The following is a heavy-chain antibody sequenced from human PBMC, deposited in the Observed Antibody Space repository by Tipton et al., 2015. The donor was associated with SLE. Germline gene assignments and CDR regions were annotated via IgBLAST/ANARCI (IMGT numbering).Heavy chain of an antibody. Sequence: LSLTCTVSGGSISSGSYYWSWIRQPAGKGLEWIGRIYTSGSTNYNPSLKSRVTISVDTSKNQFSLKLSSVTAADTAVYYCAASGTVTSGWGQGTLVTVSS. CDR1: GGSISSGSYY. J-gene: IGHJ4*02. V-gene: IGHV4-61*02. CDR2: IYTSGST. D-gene: IGHD4-17*01. CDR3: AASGTVTSG.